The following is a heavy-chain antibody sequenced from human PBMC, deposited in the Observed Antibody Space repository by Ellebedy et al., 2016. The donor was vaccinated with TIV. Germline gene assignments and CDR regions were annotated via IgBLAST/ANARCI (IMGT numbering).Heavy chain of an antibody. D-gene: IGHD1-1*01. V-gene: IGHV1-8*01. CDR1: GYSFTNFT. J-gene: IGHJ5*02. CDR3: TSGGTTGEYTWFDP. Sequence: AASVKVSCKAFGYSFTNFTITWVRQSSGQGLEWMGWMNPKSGDTVYSQKFQGRVSMTRNTPMNTAFLDLTSLRSEDTAVYYCTSGGTTGEYTWFDPWGQGTLVTVSS. CDR2: MNPKSGDT.